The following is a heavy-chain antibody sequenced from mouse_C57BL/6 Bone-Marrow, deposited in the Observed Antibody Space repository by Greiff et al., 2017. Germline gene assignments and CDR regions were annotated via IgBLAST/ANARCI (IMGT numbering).Heavy chain of an antibody. CDR1: GFNIKNTY. D-gene: IGHD1-1*01. V-gene: IGHV14-3*01. CDR3: ARTPPYYRNWYFDV. CDR2: IDPANGNT. J-gene: IGHJ1*03. Sequence: VKLQQSVAELVRPGASVKLSCTASGFNIKNTYMHWVQQRPEQGLAWIGRIDPANGNTKYAPTFQGQATITADTSANTAYLQLSSLTSEDTAIYYCARTPPYYRNWYFDVWGTGTTVTVAS.